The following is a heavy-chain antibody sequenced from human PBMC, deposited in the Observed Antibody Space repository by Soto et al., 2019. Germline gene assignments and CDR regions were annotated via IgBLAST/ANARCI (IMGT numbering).Heavy chain of an antibody. J-gene: IGHJ4*02. V-gene: IGHV1-69*13. D-gene: IGHD3-22*01. Sequence: ASVKVSCKASGGTFSSYAISWVRQAPGQGLEWMGGIIPIFGTANYAQKFQGRVTIAADESTSTAYMELSSLRSEDTAVYYCARGGQDYYDSSGYSRYFDYWGQGTLVTVSS. CDR2: IIPIFGTA. CDR1: GGTFSSYA. CDR3: ARGGQDYYDSSGYSRYFDY.